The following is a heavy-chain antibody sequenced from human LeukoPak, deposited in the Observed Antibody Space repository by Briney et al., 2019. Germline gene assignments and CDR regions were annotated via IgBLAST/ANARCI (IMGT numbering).Heavy chain of an antibody. CDR3: ARGRLDYYYYYYGMDV. D-gene: IGHD1-1*01. J-gene: IGHJ6*02. CDR1: GGSISSYY. V-gene: IGHV4-4*07. CDR2: IYTSGST. Sequence: PSETLSLTCTVSGGSISSYYWSWIRQPAGKGLEWIGRIYTSGSTNYNPSLKSRVTMSVDTSKNQFSLKLSSVTAADTAVYYCARGRLDYYYYYYGMDVWGQGTTVTVSS.